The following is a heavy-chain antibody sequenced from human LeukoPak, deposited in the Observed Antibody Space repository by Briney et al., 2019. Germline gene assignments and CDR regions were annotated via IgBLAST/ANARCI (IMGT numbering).Heavy chain of an antibody. Sequence: ASVKVSCKASGYTFTSYAMHWVRQAPGQRLEWMGWINAGNGNTKYSQKFQGRVTITRDTSASTAYMELSSLRSEDTAVYYCVRVYSSSWYCFDYWGQGTLVTVSS. V-gene: IGHV1-3*01. CDR2: INAGNGNT. CDR1: GYTFTSYA. CDR3: VRVYSSSWYCFDY. D-gene: IGHD6-13*01. J-gene: IGHJ4*02.